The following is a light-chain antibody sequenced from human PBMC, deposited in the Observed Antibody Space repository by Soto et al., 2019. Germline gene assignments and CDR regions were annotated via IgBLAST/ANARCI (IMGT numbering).Light chain of an antibody. CDR2: KAS. J-gene: IGKJ1*01. CDR1: QTISSW. Sequence: DIQMTQSPSTLSGSVGDRVTITCRASQTISSWLAWYQQKPGKAPKLLIYKASTLKSRVPSRFSGSGSGTEFTLTISSLQPYDFATYYCQHYNSYSEAFGQGTKVELK. CDR3: QHYNSYSEA. V-gene: IGKV1-5*03.